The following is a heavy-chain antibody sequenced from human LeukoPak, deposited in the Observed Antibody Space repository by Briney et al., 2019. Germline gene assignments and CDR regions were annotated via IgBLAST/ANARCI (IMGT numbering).Heavy chain of an antibody. V-gene: IGHV3-7*03. CDR1: GFTFTSSW. J-gene: IGHJ4*02. D-gene: IGHD3-10*01. CDR2: IKPDGSET. Sequence: GGSLRLSCAASGFTFTSSWMSWDRQTPGKGLEWVAGIKPDGSETFYSDSVRGRFTISRDNSKNTLYLQMNSLRAEDTALYYCAKAYGSGSYFFDYWGQGTLVTVSS. CDR3: AKAYGSGSYFFDY.